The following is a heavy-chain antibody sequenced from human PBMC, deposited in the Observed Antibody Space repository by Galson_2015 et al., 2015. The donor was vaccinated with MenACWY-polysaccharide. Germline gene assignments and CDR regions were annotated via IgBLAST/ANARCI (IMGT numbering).Heavy chain of an antibody. Sequence: SLRLSCAASGFSLGAWYMSWIRQAPGKGLEWLSYISKSGDSIYYGDSVKGRFAISRDNAKNSLYLQLNSLEVEDTAIYYCARGYSAYDGGQGTLVTVSA. CDR2: ISKSGDSI. V-gene: IGHV3-11*01. CDR1: GFSLGAWY. J-gene: IGHJ4*02. D-gene: IGHD5-12*01. CDR3: ARGYSAYD.